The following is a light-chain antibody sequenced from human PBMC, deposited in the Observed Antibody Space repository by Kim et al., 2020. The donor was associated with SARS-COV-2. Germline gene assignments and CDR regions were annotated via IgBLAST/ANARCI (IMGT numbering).Light chain of an antibody. V-gene: IGKV3D-15*01. CDR3: QQYKNWPPIT. CDR1: QSVSTD. J-gene: IGKJ5*01. CDR2: GAS. Sequence: PGERATLSCRASQSVSTDLAWYQQKSGKAPLLLIYGASTRATAIPARFSSSGSGTEFTLTISGLQYADLAVYYCQQYKNWPPITFGQGTRLEIK.